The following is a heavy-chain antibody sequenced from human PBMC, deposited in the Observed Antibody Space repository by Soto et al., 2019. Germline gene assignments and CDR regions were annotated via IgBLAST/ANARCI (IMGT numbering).Heavy chain of an antibody. CDR3: ARADIAARPDYYYYYMDV. CDR2: IYYSGST. V-gene: IGHV4-31*03. Sequence: SLSLTCTVSGGSISSGCYYWSWIRQHPGKGLEWIGYIYYSGSTYYNPSLKSRVTISVDTSKNQFSLKLSSVTAADTAVYYCARADIAARPDYYYYYMDVWGKGTTVTVSS. CDR1: GGSISSGCYY. J-gene: IGHJ6*03. D-gene: IGHD6-6*01.